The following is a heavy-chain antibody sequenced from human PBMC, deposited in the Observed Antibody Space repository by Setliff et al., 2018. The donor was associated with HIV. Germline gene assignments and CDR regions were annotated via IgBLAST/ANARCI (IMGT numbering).Heavy chain of an antibody. Sequence: SETLSLTCTVSGGSISSGSFYWGWIRQSPGKGLEWIAHIHHSGPTYYNPSLKGRITMSVDTSRNQFSLRLTYVTATDTAVYFCARLEQLINWFDPWGQGTLVTVSS. CDR2: IHHSGPT. V-gene: IGHV4-39*01. CDR3: ARLEQLINWFDP. D-gene: IGHD1-1*01. CDR1: GGSISSGSFY. J-gene: IGHJ5*02.